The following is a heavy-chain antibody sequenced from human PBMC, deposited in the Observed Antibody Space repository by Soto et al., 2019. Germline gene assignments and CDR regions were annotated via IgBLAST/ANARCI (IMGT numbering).Heavy chain of an antibody. CDR3: ATDLDRITMRVGPPRCD. CDR1: GYTLTELS. CDR2: FDPEDGET. J-gene: IGHJ4*02. D-gene: IGHD3-22*01. V-gene: IGHV1-24*01. Sequence: GASVKVSCKVSGYTLTELSMHWVRQAPGKGLEWMGGFDPEDGETIYAQKFQGRVTMTEDTSTDTAYMELNSLRSEDTAVYYCATDLDRITMRVGPPRCDWDQGTLVTVS.